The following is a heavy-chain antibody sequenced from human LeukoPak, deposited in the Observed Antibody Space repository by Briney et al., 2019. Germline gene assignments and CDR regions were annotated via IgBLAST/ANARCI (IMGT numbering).Heavy chain of an antibody. CDR3: AKNQGQWLVPVDY. Sequence: GGSLRLSCAASGFTFSNYAMSWXRQAPGKGLEWVSSMSGSGGSTYYADSVKGRFTISRDNSKNTLYLQMNNLRAEDTALYYCAKNQGQWLVPVDYWGQGTLVTVSS. J-gene: IGHJ4*02. CDR2: MSGSGGST. V-gene: IGHV3-23*01. CDR1: GFTFSNYA. D-gene: IGHD6-19*01.